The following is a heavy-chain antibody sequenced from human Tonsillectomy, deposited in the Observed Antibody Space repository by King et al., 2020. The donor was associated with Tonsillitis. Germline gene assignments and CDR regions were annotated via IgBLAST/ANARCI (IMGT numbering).Heavy chain of an antibody. Sequence: MQLQESGPGLVKPSETLSLTCTVSGGSISPYYWTWIRQPPGEGLEWIAYLYHSGCPNFNPSLKIRVTISLDKAKNHLSLRRSSVTAADTAVYYCARATTSYDGSTGYPLIDYWGRGTLVTVSS. V-gene: IGHV4-59*01. CDR1: GGSISPYY. D-gene: IGHD3-22*01. J-gene: IGHJ4*02. CDR2: LYHSGCP. CDR3: ARATTSYDGSTGYPLIDY.